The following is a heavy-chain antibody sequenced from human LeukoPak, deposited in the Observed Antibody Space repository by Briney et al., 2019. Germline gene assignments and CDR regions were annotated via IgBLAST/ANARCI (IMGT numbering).Heavy chain of an antibody. V-gene: IGHV4-59*01. D-gene: IGHD3-10*01. CDR1: GGSISSYY. CDR3: ARGRVPTSGTYQYYFDH. Sequence: SETLSLTCTVSGGSISSYYWSWIRQPPGKGLEWIGYIYYSGSTNCNPSLKSRVTISVDTSKNQFSLKLSSVTAADTAVYYCARGRVPTSGTYQYYFDHWGQGTLVTVSS. CDR2: IYYSGST. J-gene: IGHJ4*02.